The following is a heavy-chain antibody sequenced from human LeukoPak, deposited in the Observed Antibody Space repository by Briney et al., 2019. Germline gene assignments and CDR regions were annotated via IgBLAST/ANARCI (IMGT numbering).Heavy chain of an antibody. D-gene: IGHD2-15*01. Sequence: PGGSLRLSCAASGFTFSSYWMHWVRQAPGMGLVWVSRINSDGSSTGYADSVKGRFTIARDNAKNMLYLQKNSLRAEDTAVYYCAREHCSGGSCYSDPWGQGTLVTVSS. V-gene: IGHV3-74*01. CDR3: AREHCSGGSCYSDP. CDR2: INSDGSST. CDR1: GFTFSSYW. J-gene: IGHJ5*02.